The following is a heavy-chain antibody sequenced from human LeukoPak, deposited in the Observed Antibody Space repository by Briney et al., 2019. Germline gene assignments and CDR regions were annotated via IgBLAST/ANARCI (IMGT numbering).Heavy chain of an antibody. Sequence: ASVKVSCKASGYTFTSYYMHWVRQAPGQGLEWMGRINPNSGGTNYAQKFQGRVTMTRDTSISTAYMELSRLRSDDTAVYYCAIQIVVVTAFDYWGQGTLVTVSS. J-gene: IGHJ4*02. D-gene: IGHD3-22*01. CDR1: GYTFTSYY. V-gene: IGHV1-2*06. CDR3: AIQIVVVTAFDY. CDR2: INPNSGGT.